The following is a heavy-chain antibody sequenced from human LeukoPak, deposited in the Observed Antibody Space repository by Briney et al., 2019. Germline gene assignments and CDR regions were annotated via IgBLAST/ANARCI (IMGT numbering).Heavy chain of an antibody. J-gene: IGHJ4*02. CDR2: IYYSGST. Sequence: PSETLSLTCTVSGGSISSSSYYWGWIRQPPGKGLEWIGSIYYSGSTYYNPSLKSRVTISVDTSKNQFSLKLSSVTAADTAVYYCARGRSVGQFYWGQGTLVTVSS. CDR1: GGSISSSSYY. CDR3: ARGRSVGQFY. V-gene: IGHV4-39*01. D-gene: IGHD3-10*01.